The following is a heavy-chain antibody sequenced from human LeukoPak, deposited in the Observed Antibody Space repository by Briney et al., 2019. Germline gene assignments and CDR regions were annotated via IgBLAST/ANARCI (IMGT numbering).Heavy chain of an antibody. CDR1: GYTFTGYY. V-gene: IGHV1-2*02. CDR3: ARAVRGVISVYWFDP. J-gene: IGHJ5*02. D-gene: IGHD3-10*01. CDR2: INPNSGGT. Sequence: ASVKVSCKASGYTFTGYYMHWVRQAPGQGLEWMGWINPNSGGTNYAQKFQGRVTMTRDTSISTAYMELSRLRSDDTAVYYCARAVRGVISVYWFDPWGQGTLVTVSS.